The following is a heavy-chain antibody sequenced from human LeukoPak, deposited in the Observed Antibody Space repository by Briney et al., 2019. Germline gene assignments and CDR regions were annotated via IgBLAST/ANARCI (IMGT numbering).Heavy chain of an antibody. D-gene: IGHD3-22*01. CDR2: FGIRSTSV. CDR3: AREVSEGFDF. Sequence: GGSLRLSCTASGFTFSGYSMNWIRQAPGKGLEWDSSFGIRSTSVYHAGSVKGRFAISRDNAKNSLYLQMNSLRAEDTALYYCAREVSEGFDFWGQGTLVTVSS. CDR1: GFTFSGYS. V-gene: IGHV3-21*01. J-gene: IGHJ4*02.